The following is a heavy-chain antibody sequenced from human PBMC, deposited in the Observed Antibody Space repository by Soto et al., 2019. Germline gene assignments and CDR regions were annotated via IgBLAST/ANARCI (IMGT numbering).Heavy chain of an antibody. Sequence: DVQLMESGGCLVQPGGSLRLSCAASGFTFSYYWMTWVRQAPGKGLEWVANIRSDGDEEHYGDSVKGRFSVSRDNAKEVLYLQMNSLRIEDTAVYYCARDATYRDSSIYYDVFEIWGQGTMVTVSS. V-gene: IGHV3-7*05. CDR1: GFTFSYYW. D-gene: IGHD3-22*01. CDR2: IRSDGDEE. CDR3: ARDATYRDSSIYYDVFEI. J-gene: IGHJ3*02.